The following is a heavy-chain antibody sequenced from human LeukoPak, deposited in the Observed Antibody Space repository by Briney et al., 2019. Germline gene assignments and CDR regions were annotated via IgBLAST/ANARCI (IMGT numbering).Heavy chain of an antibody. D-gene: IGHD2-21*01. CDR2: IYYSGSS. V-gene: IGHV4-59*08. CDR3: ARQSCSTSSCYSYSGLDV. CDR1: GGSISSYY. J-gene: IGHJ6*02. Sequence: SEILSPTCTVSGGSISSYYWSWIRQPPGKGLEWIGDIYYSGSSNTNPSLKSRVTISVDPSKSHFSLKLTSVTAADTAVYYCARQSCSTSSCYSYSGLDVWGQGTTVTVSS.